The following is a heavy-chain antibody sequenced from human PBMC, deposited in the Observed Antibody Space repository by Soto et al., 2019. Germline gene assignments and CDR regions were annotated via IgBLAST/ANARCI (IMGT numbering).Heavy chain of an antibody. CDR2: MNEDGGTT. V-gene: IGHV3-74*01. CDR1: GFTFSSYW. Sequence: GGSLRLSCAASGFTFSSYWMHWVCQAPGKGLVWVSRMNEDGGTTDYADSVKGRFTISRDNAKNTLYLQMNSLRVEDTAVYYCASDLSGRADVWGQGTTVTVSS. CDR3: ASDLSGRADV. J-gene: IGHJ6*02. D-gene: IGHD3-10*01.